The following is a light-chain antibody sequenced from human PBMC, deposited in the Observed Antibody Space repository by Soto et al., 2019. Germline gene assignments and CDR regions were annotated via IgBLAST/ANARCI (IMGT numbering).Light chain of an antibody. CDR3: QHYNDWPPAFT. V-gene: IGKV3-15*01. CDR2: GAS. J-gene: IGKJ3*01. CDR1: QSLSRN. Sequence: EILMTQSPATLSVSPGERATLSCRASQSLSRNLAWYQQKPGQAPRLLIDGASTRASGIPARFSGSGSGTEFTLTISSLQSEDFSLYYCQHYNDWPPAFTFGPGTRVDL.